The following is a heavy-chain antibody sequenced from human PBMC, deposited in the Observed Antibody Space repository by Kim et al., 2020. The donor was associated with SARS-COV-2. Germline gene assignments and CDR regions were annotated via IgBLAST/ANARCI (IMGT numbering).Heavy chain of an antibody. Sequence: SETLSLTCTVSGGSISSGGYYWSWIRQHPGKGLEWIGYIYYSGSTYYNPSLKSRVTISVDTSKNQFSLKLSSVTAADTAVYYCARVLGPLSSSWSRDYWGQGTLVTVSS. CDR2: IYYSGST. CDR3: ARVLGPLSSSWSRDY. D-gene: IGHD6-13*01. CDR1: GGSISSGGYY. J-gene: IGHJ4*02. V-gene: IGHV4-31*03.